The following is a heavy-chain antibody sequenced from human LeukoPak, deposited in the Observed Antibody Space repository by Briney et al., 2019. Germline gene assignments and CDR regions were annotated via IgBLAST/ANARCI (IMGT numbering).Heavy chain of an antibody. Sequence: NPSETLSLTCTVSGGSISSYYWSWIRQPPGKGLEWIGYIYYSGSTNYNPSLKSRVTISVDTSKNQFSLKLSSVTAADTAVYYLARDPRAGGYFYRPDAFDIWGLGTMVTVSS. CDR3: ARDPRAGGYFYRPDAFDI. CDR1: GGSISSYY. J-gene: IGHJ3*02. CDR2: IYYSGST. V-gene: IGHV4-59*01. D-gene: IGHD3-16*01.